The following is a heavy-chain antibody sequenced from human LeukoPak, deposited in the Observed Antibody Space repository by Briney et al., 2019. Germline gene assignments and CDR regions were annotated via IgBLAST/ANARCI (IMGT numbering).Heavy chain of an antibody. Sequence: SETLSLTCTVSGGSISSSSYYWGWIRQPPGKVLEWIGSIYYSGSTYYNPSLKSRVTISVDTSKNQFSLKLSSLTAADTAVYYCARQSLLWFGELLQIHPFGYWGQGTLVTVSS. CDR3: ARQSLLWFGELLQIHPFGY. CDR2: IYYSGST. D-gene: IGHD3-10*01. CDR1: GGSISSSSYY. J-gene: IGHJ4*02. V-gene: IGHV4-39*01.